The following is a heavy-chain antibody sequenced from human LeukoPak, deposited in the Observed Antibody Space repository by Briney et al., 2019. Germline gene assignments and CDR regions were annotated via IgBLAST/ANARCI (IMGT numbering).Heavy chain of an antibody. J-gene: IGHJ5*02. CDR1: GFTFSDYY. V-gene: IGHV3-9*01. Sequence: QPGGSLRLSCAASGFTFSDYYMSWVRQAPGKGLEWVSGISWNSGSIGYADSVKGRFTISRDNAKNSLYLQMNSLRAEDTALYYCAKDRNVVATTDSWFDPWGQGTLVTVSS. D-gene: IGHD5-12*01. CDR2: ISWNSGSI. CDR3: AKDRNVVATTDSWFDP.